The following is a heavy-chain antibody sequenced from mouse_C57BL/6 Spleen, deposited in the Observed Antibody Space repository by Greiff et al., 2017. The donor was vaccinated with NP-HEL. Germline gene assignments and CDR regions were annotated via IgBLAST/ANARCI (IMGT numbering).Heavy chain of an antibody. J-gene: IGHJ1*03. CDR3: AISRITTVVPYFDV. CDR2: IYPRDGST. Sequence: QVQLQQSGPELVKPGASVKLSCKASGYTFTSYDINWVKQRPGQGLEWIGWIYPRDGSTKYNEKFKGKATLTVDTSSSTAYMELHSLTSEDSAVYFCAISRITTVVPYFDVWGTGTTVTVSS. D-gene: IGHD1-1*01. CDR1: GYTFTSYD. V-gene: IGHV1-85*01.